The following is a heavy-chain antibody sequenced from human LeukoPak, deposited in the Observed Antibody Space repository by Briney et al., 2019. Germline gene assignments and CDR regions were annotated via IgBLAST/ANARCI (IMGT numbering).Heavy chain of an antibody. Sequence: QPRGSLRLSCAASGFTFSSYAMSWVRQAPGKGLEWVSAISGSGGSTYYADSVKGRFTISRDNSKNTLYLQMNSLRAEDTALYYCARDRRDYYATSGYYYYYYGMDVWGQGTTVTVSS. CDR1: GFTFSSYA. CDR2: ISGSGGST. CDR3: ARDRRDYYATSGYYYYYYGMDV. D-gene: IGHD3-22*01. V-gene: IGHV3-23*01. J-gene: IGHJ6*02.